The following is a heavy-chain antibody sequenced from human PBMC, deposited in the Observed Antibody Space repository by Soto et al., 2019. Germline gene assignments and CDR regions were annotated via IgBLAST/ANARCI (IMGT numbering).Heavy chain of an antibody. CDR1: GFTFSSYS. Sequence: EVQLVESGGGLVKPGGSLRLSCAASGFTFSSYSMNWVRQAPGKGLEWVSSISSSSSYIYYADSVKGRFTISRYNAKNSLNLQMNSLRAEDTAVYYCARDQPGYSYGYGLGYWGQGTLVTVSS. CDR3: ARDQPGYSYGYGLGY. J-gene: IGHJ4*02. D-gene: IGHD5-18*01. V-gene: IGHV3-21*01. CDR2: ISSSSSYI.